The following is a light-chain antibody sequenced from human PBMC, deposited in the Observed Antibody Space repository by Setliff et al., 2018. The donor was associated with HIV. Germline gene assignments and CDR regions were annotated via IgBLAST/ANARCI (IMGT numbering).Light chain of an antibody. CDR1: SSNIRTNT. J-gene: IGLJ1*01. V-gene: IGLV1-44*01. CDR3: AAWDDTVNGYV. CDR2: STN. Sequence: QSVLTQPPSASGTPGQRVTISCSGSSSNIRTNTVHWYQHLPGTAPKLLIYSTNKRPSGVPDRFSGSKSGTSASLAISGLQSEDEADYYCAAWDDTVNGYVFGTGTKVTVL.